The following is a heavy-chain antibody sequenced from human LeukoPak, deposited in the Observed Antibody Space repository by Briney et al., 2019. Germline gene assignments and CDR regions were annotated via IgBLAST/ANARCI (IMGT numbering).Heavy chain of an antibody. CDR2: IYPGNADA. D-gene: IGHD3-22*01. CDR3: ARQGSYDNSGYSFDD. CDR1: GYSLINHW. Sequence: GESLKISCKASGYSLINHWIGWVRQMPGKGLDWMGIIYPGNADATYSPSFQGQVTISADKSATTVYLQWSSLKASDTAMYYCARQGSYDNSGYSFDDWGQGTLVTVSS. V-gene: IGHV5-51*01. J-gene: IGHJ4*02.